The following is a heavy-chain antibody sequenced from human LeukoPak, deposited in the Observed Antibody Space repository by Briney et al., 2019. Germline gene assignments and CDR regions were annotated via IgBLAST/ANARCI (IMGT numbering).Heavy chain of an antibody. J-gene: IGHJ6*04. D-gene: IGHD2-15*01. CDR1: GGTFSSYA. V-gene: IGHV1-69*10. CDR2: INPILGTA. CDR3: ARDRELGYCSGGSCKYYYYGMDV. Sequence: SVKVSCKASGGTFSSYAISWVRQAPGQGLEWMGGINPILGTANYAQKFQGRVTITADKSTSTAYMELSSLRSEDTAVYYCARDRELGYCSGGSCKYYYYGMDVWGKRTTATVSS.